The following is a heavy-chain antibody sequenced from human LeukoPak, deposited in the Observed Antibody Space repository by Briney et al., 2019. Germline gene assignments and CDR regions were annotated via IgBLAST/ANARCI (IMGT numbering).Heavy chain of an antibody. CDR1: GFTFSSYN. D-gene: IGHD2-15*01. CDR2: ISRTGSYI. CDR3: TRVLETDCRGGSCYSGLDY. V-gene: IGHV3-21*01. Sequence: GGSLRLSCAASGFTFSSYNMNWVRQAPGRGLEWVSSISRTGSYIYYADSVKGRFTISRDNAQNSLYLQMNSLRVEDTAVYYCTRVLETDCRGGSCYSGLDYWGQGTLVTVSS. J-gene: IGHJ4*02.